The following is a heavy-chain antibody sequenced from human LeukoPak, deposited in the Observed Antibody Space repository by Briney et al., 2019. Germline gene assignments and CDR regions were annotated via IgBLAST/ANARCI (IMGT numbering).Heavy chain of an antibody. Sequence: ASVKVSCKASGYTFTGYYIHWLRQAPGQGFEWMGWINPNSGATKYEQKFQDRVTMTRDTSIPTAYMDLSGLTSDDTAVYYCARRKDGGNSGASDPWGQGTLVTVSS. V-gene: IGHV1-2*02. CDR2: INPNSGAT. D-gene: IGHD4-23*01. J-gene: IGHJ5*02. CDR3: ARRKDGGNSGASDP. CDR1: GYTFTGYY.